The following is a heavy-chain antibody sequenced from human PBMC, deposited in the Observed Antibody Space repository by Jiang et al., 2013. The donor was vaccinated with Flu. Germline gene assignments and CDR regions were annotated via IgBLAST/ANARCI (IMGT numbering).Heavy chain of an antibody. CDR2: INPISADT. V-gene: IGHV1-2*02. Sequence: GAEVKKPGASVKVSCKASGYTFTGYYIHWVRQAPGQGLEWMGWINPISADTRFSQKFQGRITMTRDTSISTAYMDLTRLTSDDTAVYYCARAYGSGSYGYWGQGTLVTVSS. J-gene: IGHJ4*02. CDR1: GYTFTGYY. D-gene: IGHD3-10*01. CDR3: ARAYGSGSYGY.